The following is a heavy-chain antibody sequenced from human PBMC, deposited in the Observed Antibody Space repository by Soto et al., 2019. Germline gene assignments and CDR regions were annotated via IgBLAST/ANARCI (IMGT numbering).Heavy chain of an antibody. CDR1: GYTFTSYG. J-gene: IGHJ5*02. Sequence: ASVKVSCKASGYTFTSYGISWVRQAPGQGLEWMGWISAYNGNTNYAQKLQGRVTMTTDTSTSTAYMELRSLRSDDTAVYYCARDAWDYDSLTGLVPANCFVPWGQRTLVTVSS. CDR3: ARDAWDYDSLTGLVPANCFVP. V-gene: IGHV1-18*04. CDR2: ISAYNGNT. D-gene: IGHD3-9*01.